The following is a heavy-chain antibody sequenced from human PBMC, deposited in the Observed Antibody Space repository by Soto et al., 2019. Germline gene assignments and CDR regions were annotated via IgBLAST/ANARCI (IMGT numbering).Heavy chain of an antibody. CDR1: GGTFSSYT. CDR2: IIPILGIA. CDR3: ARLLVPAARGAFDI. Sequence: SVEVSCKASGGTFSSYTISWVRQAPGQGLEWMGRIIPILGIANYAQKFQGRVTITADKSTSTAYMELSSLRSEDTAVYYCARLLVPAARGAFDIWGQGTMVTVSS. J-gene: IGHJ3*02. V-gene: IGHV1-69*02. D-gene: IGHD2-2*01.